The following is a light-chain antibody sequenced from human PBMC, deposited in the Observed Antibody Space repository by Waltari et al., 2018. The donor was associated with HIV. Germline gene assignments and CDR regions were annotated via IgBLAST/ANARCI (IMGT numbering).Light chain of an antibody. CDR1: SSNIGAGYD. Sequence: QSVLTQPPSVSGAPGQRVTISCTGSSSNIGAGYDVHWYQQLPGTAPELLIHGNNNRPSGVPDRFSGSKSGTSASLAITGLQAEDEADYYCQSYDSSLSGSVFGGGTKLTVL. CDR3: QSYDSSLSGSV. V-gene: IGLV1-40*01. CDR2: GNN. J-gene: IGLJ2*01.